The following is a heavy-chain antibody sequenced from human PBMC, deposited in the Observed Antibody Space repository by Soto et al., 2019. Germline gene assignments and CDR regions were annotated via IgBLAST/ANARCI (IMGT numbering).Heavy chain of an antibody. V-gene: IGHV3-23*01. D-gene: IGHD6-13*01. CDR3: AKDRDGAAAGPTKFYGMDV. J-gene: IGHJ6*02. CDR1: GFTFSSYA. CDR2: ISGSGDST. Sequence: EVQLLESGGGLVQPGGSLRLSCAASGFTFSSYAMSWVRQAPGKGLXXVSVISGSGDSTYYADSVRGRFTISRDNSKNTLYLQMNSLRAEDTAVYYCAKDRDGAAAGPTKFYGMDVWGQGTTVTVSS.